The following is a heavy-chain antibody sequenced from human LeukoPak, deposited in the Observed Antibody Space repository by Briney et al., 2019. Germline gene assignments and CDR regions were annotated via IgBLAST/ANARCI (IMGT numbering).Heavy chain of an antibody. D-gene: IGHD2-21*02. CDR2: INPNSGGT. CDR1: GYTFSGYY. CDR3: ARPSKAYCGGDCPDYFDY. Sequence: ASVRVSCKASGYTFSGYYMHWVRQAPGQGLEWMGWINPNSGGTNYAQKFQGRVTMTRDTSISTAYMELSRLRSDDTAVYYCARPSKAYCGGDCPDYFDYWGQGTLVAVSS. J-gene: IGHJ4*02. V-gene: IGHV1-2*02.